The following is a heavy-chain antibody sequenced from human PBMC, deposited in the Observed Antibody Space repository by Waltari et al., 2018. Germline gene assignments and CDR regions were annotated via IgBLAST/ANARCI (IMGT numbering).Heavy chain of an antibody. Sequence: EVQLVQSGAEVKKPGESLKISCKGSGYSFTSYWIGWVRQMPGKGLEWMGIIYPGDSDTRDSPTVQGQVTISADKSISTAYLQWSSLKASDTAMYYCKCSSPWGMGEDAFDIWGQGTMVTVSS. CDR3: KCSSPWGMGEDAFDI. D-gene: IGHD6-13*01. CDR2: IYPGDSDT. V-gene: IGHV5-51*01. CDR1: GYSFTSYW. J-gene: IGHJ3*02.